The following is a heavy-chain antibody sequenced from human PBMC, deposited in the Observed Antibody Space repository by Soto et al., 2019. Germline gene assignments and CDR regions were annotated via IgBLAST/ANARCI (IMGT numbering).Heavy chain of an antibody. V-gene: IGHV4-59*08. D-gene: IGHD2-2*01. Sequence: QVQLQESGPGLVRPSETLSLTCTVSGGSFSSYYWTWIRQSPGKGLEWIGYIYYSGSTDYNPSLRGRLAISIDTSKNQFSLRLNSMTAADTAVYSCAGRDCSGTNCYYLDYYYMDVWGKGTTVTVSS. J-gene: IGHJ6*03. CDR1: GGSFSSYY. CDR2: IYYSGST. CDR3: AGRDCSGTNCYYLDYYYMDV.